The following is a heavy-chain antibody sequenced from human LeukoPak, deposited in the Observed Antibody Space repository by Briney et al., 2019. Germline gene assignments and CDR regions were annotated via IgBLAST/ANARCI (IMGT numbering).Heavy chain of an antibody. V-gene: IGHV3-53*01. D-gene: IGHD3-9*01. Sequence: PAGSLSLSCAASGFTVSSNYMSWVRQAPGKGLEWVSVIYRGGSTYYADSVKGRFTISRDNSKNTLYLQMNSLRAEDTAVYYCAREYGLEGHYDILTGYYFRGYYGMDVWGQGTAVTVSS. J-gene: IGHJ6*02. CDR2: IYRGGST. CDR3: AREYGLEGHYDILTGYYFRGYYGMDV. CDR1: GFTVSSNY.